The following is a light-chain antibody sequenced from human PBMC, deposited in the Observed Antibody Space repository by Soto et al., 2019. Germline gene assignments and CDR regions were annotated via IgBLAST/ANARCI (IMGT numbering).Light chain of an antibody. J-gene: IGKJ1*01. V-gene: IGKV3-20*01. CDR3: QQYGSSPWT. CDR2: GAS. CDR1: QRVSSSY. Sequence: EIVLTQSPGTLSLSPGERASLSCRASQRVSSSYLAWYQQKPGQAPRLLIYGASSRATGIPDRFSGSGSGTAFTLTISRLEPEDFAVYYCQQYGSSPWTFVQGTKVEIK.